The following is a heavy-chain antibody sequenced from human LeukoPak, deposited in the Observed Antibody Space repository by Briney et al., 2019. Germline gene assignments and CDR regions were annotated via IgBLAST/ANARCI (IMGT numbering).Heavy chain of an antibody. J-gene: IGHJ4*02. CDR2: ISSSSSYI. V-gene: IGHV3-21*01. D-gene: IGHD6-13*01. CDR1: GFTFSSYS. CDR3: ARVPGQQLVRGYQFDY. Sequence: GGSLTLSCAASGFTFSSYSMNWVRQAPGKGLEWVSSISSSSSYIYYADSVKGRFTISRDNAKNSLYLQMNSLRAEDTAVYYCARVPGQQLVRGYQFDYWGQGTLVTVSS.